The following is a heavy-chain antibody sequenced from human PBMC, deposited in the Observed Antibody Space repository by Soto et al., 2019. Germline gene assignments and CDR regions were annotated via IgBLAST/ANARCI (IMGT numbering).Heavy chain of an antibody. CDR3: ARHPLSYYDFWSGYYTGYGMDV. J-gene: IGHJ6*04. CDR2: IYYSGST. V-gene: IGHV4-39*01. D-gene: IGHD3-3*01. Sequence: SETLSLTCTVSGGSISSSSYYWGWIRQPPGKGLEWIGSIYYSGSTCYNPSLKSRVTISVDTSKNQFSLKLSPVTDEDTAVYYCARHPLSYYDFWSGYYTGYGMDVWGTGTTVTVSS. CDR1: GGSISSSSYY.